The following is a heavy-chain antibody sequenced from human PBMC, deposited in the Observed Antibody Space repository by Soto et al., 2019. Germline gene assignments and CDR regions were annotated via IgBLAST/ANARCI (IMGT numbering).Heavy chain of an antibody. Sequence: EVQLVESGGGLVQPGRSLRVSCAASGFTFDDYAMHWVRQPPGKGLEWVSGISWNSGSIGYAGSVKGRFTISRDNSKNSLYLQMNSLRAEDTALYYCAKVRRSSGSDGMDVWGQGTTVTVSS. D-gene: IGHD3-22*01. CDR2: ISWNSGSI. CDR1: GFTFDDYA. CDR3: AKVRRSSGSDGMDV. J-gene: IGHJ6*02. V-gene: IGHV3-9*01.